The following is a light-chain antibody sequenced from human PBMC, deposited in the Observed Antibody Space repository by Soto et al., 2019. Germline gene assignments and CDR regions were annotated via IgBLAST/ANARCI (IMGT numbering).Light chain of an antibody. CDR3: SSYTGGNPSYV. J-gene: IGLJ1*01. CDR2: DVT. Sequence: QSLLTRPPSASGSPGHTGSSSRTGTSSDVGGYDYVSWYRQGPGKAPKLMIYDVTIRPSGVSDRFSGTNSGNTASLTVSGLQAEEEADYYCSSYTGGNPSYVVGTGTKV. CDR1: SSDVGGYDY. V-gene: IGLV2-8*01.